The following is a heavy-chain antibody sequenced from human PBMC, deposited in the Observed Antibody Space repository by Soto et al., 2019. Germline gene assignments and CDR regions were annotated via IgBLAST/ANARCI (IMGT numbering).Heavy chain of an antibody. V-gene: IGHV3-13*04. J-gene: IGHJ6*02. D-gene: IGHD3-22*01. Sequence: EVQLVESGGGLVQPGGSLRLSCAASGFTFSSYDMQWVRQATGKGLEWVSAIGTAGDTYYPGSVKGRFTISRENAKNSLYRQRNSLRAGDTAVYYCARSPPGGYHYYYGMDVWGQGTTVTVSS. CDR2: IGTAGDT. CDR1: GFTFSSYD. CDR3: ARSPPGGYHYYYGMDV.